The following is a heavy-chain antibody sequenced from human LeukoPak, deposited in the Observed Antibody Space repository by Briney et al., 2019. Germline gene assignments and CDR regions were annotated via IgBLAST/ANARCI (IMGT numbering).Heavy chain of an antibody. V-gene: IGHV3-21*01. CDR1: GITLSSYN. CDR3: AKDSPRYGSGSYCNFDY. D-gene: IGHD3-10*01. Sequence: PGGSLRLSCAASGITLSSYNMNWVRQAPGKGLEWVSSITSSSTYIYYADSVKGRFTMSRDNAKNSVYLEMNSLRAEDTAVYYCAKDSPRYGSGSYCNFDYWGQGTLVTVSS. CDR2: ITSSSTYI. J-gene: IGHJ4*02.